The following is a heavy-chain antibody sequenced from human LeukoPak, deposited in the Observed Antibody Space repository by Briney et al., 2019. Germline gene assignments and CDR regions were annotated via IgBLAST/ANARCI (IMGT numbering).Heavy chain of an antibody. J-gene: IGHJ5*02. CDR2: ISGSGGST. CDR3: AKFHDYGDYNWFDP. V-gene: IGHV3-23*01. Sequence: GGSLRLSCAASGFTFSSYAMSWVRQAPGKGLEWVSAISGSGGSTYYADSVKGRFTISRDNCKNTLYLQMNSLRAEDTAVYYCAKFHDYGDYNWFDPWGQGTLVTVSS. D-gene: IGHD4-17*01. CDR1: GFTFSSYA.